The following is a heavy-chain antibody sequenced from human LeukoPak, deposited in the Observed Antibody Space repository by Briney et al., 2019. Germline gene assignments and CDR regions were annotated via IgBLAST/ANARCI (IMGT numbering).Heavy chain of an antibody. CDR2: TFYRSKWYE. J-gene: IGHJ4*02. Sequence: SQTLSLTCVISGDSLSSNTAVWNWIGQSPSRGLEWLGRTFYRSKWYEDYAPYMKGRITISRDTSKNQFSLQLDSVTPEDTAVYYCAGVCGTGAIGCSHWGQGTLVTVSS. V-gene: IGHV6-1*01. D-gene: IGHD2-15*01. CDR1: GDSLSSNTAV. CDR3: AGVCGTGAIGCSH.